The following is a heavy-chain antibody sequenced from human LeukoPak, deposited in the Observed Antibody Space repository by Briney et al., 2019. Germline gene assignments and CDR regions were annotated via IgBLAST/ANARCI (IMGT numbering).Heavy chain of an antibody. CDR2: ISGSGGSI. CDR1: GFTFSSYA. V-gene: IGHV3-23*01. CDR3: AKDRSILTGYNWYFDL. D-gene: IGHD3-9*01. J-gene: IGHJ2*01. Sequence: GGSLRLSCAASGFTFSSYAMNWVRQAPGKGLEWVSTISGSGGSIHYADSVKGRFTISRDNSKNTLYLQMNGLRAEDTAVYYCAKDRSILTGYNWYFDLWGRGTLVTVSS.